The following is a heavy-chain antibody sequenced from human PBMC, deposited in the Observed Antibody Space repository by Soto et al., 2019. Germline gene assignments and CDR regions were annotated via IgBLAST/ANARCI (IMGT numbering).Heavy chain of an antibody. CDR1: GYTCTSYA. V-gene: IGHV1-3*01. Sequence: QVQLVQSGAEVKKPGASVKVSCKASGYTCTSYAMHWVRQAPGQRLEWMGWINAGNGNTKYSQKFQGRVTITRDTSASTAYMELSSLRSEDTAVYYCARDRGTIRFLEWLLYFDYWGQGTLVTVSS. CDR3: ARDRGTIRFLEWLLYFDY. D-gene: IGHD3-3*01. J-gene: IGHJ4*02. CDR2: INAGNGNT.